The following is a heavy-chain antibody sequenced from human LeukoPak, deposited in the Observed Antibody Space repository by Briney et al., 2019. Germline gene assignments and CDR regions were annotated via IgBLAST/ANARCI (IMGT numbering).Heavy chain of an antibody. J-gene: IGHJ4*02. CDR1: GFTFSNYA. D-gene: IGHD2-15*01. V-gene: IGHV3-48*03. CDR2: ISSSGSTI. CDR3: ASVGRADY. Sequence: GGSLRLSCAASGFTFSNYAMNWVRQAPGKGLEWVSYISSSGSTIYHADSVKGRFTISRDNAKNSLYLQMNSLKVEDTAVYYCASVGRADYWGQGTLVTVSS.